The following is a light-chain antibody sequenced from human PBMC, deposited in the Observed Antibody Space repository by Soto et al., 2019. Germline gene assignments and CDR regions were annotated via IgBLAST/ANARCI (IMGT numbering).Light chain of an antibody. J-gene: IGKJ1*01. V-gene: IGKV1-5*01. Sequence: DIQMTQSPSTLSASVGDRVTITCRASQSISTWLAWYQQKPGKAPKVLIYDASSLESGVPSRFSGSGSGTEFSITISSLQPDDFATYYCQHHDSHPWTFGQGTKVEIK. CDR1: QSISTW. CDR2: DAS. CDR3: QHHDSHPWT.